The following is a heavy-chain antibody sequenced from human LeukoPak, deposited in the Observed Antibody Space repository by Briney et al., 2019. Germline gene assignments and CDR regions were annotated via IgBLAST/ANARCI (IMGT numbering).Heavy chain of an antibody. V-gene: IGHV3-48*03. CDR2: ISSTGSTI. Sequence: PGGSLRLSCAASGFTFSDYEMNWVRQAPGKGLEWVSYISSTGSTIYYADSVKGRFTISRDNAKNSLYLQMNSLRAEDTAVYYCASQRYCSSTSCNDYWGQGTLVTVSS. CDR3: ASQRYCSSTSCNDY. CDR1: GFTFSDYE. J-gene: IGHJ4*02. D-gene: IGHD2-2*01.